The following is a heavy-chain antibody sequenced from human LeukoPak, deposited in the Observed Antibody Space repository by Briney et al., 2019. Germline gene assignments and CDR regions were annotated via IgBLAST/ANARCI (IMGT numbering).Heavy chain of an antibody. CDR2: ISGSGGST. J-gene: IGHJ5*01. CDR1: GFSFSSFG. D-gene: IGHD2-2*01. CDR3: AKDRHAPGRYCSSTSCFPFDS. Sequence: GGTLRLSCAASGFSFSSFGMSWVRQAPGKGLEWVSAISGSGGSTYYADSVKGRFTISRDNSKNTLYLQMNSLRAEDTAVYYCAKDRHAPGRYCSSTSCFPFDSWGQGTLVTVSS. V-gene: IGHV3-23*01.